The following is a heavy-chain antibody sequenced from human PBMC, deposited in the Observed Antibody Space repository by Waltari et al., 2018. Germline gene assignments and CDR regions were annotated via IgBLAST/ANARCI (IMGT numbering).Heavy chain of an antibody. CDR1: GAYFESSSHY. CDR3: ARTAYDHLTGYPTLDH. J-gene: IGHJ4*02. D-gene: IGHD3-9*01. V-gene: IGHV4-39*07. CDR2: IYYSGTT. Sequence: QVQLQESGPGLVKPSETLSLTCSVSGAYFESSSHYWGWVRQPPGKGLEWIGSIYYSGTTYYHPSLNSRVNMSVDTANYQFSLKVTSVTAADTAIYYCARTAYDHLTGYPTLDHWGQGILVTVSS.